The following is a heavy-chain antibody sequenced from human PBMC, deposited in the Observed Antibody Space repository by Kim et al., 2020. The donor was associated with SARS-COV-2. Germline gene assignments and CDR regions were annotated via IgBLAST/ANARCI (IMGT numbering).Heavy chain of an antibody. CDR2: IWYDGSNK. V-gene: IGHV3-33*01. Sequence: GGSLRLSCAASGFTFSSYGMHWVRQAPGKGLEWVAVIWYDGSNKYYADSVKGRFTISRDNSKNTLYLQMNSLRAEDTAVYYCARDLGVDTAMVTGGLWGQGTLVTVSS. CDR3: ARDLGVDTAMVTGGL. D-gene: IGHD5-18*01. J-gene: IGHJ4*02. CDR1: GFTFSSYG.